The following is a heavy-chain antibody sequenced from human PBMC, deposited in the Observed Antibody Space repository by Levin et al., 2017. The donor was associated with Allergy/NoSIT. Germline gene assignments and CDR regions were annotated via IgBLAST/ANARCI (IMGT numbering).Heavy chain of an antibody. CDR2: ISYDGSNK. Sequence: PGGSLRLSCAASGFTFSSYGMHWVRQAPGKGLEWVAVISYDGSNKYYADSVKGRFTISRDNSKNTLYLQMNSLRAEDTAVYYCAKDLYYYDSSGYYSTSSYFDYWGQGTLVTVSS. CDR3: AKDLYYYDSSGYYSTSSYFDY. D-gene: IGHD3-22*01. CDR1: GFTFSSYG. V-gene: IGHV3-30*18. J-gene: IGHJ4*02.